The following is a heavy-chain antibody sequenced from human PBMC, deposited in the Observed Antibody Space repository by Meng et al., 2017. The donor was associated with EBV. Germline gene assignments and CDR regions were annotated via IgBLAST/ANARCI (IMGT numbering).Heavy chain of an antibody. CDR1: GGTFSSYA. Sequence: QGQVGPVGAEFKEAGSAAKVCCKASGGTFSSYAISWVRQAPGQGLEWMGGIIPIFGTANYAQKFQGRVTITADKSTSTDYMELSSLRSEDTAVYYCARAEIAAAGRLDYWGQGTLVTVSS. D-gene: IGHD6-13*01. CDR2: IIPIFGTA. V-gene: IGHV1-69*06. J-gene: IGHJ4*02. CDR3: ARAEIAAAGRLDY.